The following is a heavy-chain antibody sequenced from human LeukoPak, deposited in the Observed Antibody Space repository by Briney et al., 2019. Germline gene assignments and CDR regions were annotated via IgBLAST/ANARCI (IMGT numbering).Heavy chain of an antibody. J-gene: IGHJ4*02. Sequence: GGSLRLSCAASGFTFSSYNMNWVRQAPGKGLEWVSVLYRGGGTAYADSVKGRFTISRDNSKNTVYLQMNSLRAEDTAVYYCTRDVIYASEIYSYGDSWGQGTLVTVSS. CDR1: GFTFSSYN. CDR2: LYRGGGT. V-gene: IGHV3-66*01. CDR3: TRDVIYASEIYSYGDS. D-gene: IGHD3-16*01.